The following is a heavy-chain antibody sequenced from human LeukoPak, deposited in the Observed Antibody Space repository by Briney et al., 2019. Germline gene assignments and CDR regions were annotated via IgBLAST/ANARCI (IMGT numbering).Heavy chain of an antibody. Sequence: PSETLSLTCAVSGTSIRSDSYYWTWVRQPAGKGLEWIGRLFWNGNTNYNPSLESRVTISIDTSKNHFSLNLTSVTAADSAVYYCARDSPYDQGDYLPAYSEYHMDVWGKGTTVTVSS. CDR1: GTSIRSDSYY. J-gene: IGHJ6*03. CDR3: ARDSPYDQGDYLPAYSEYHMDV. CDR2: LFWNGNT. V-gene: IGHV4-61*02. D-gene: IGHD4-17*01.